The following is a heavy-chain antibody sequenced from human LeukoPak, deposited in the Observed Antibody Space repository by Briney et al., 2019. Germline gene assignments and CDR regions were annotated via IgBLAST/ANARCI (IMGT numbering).Heavy chain of an antibody. J-gene: IGHJ5*02. CDR2: IYHSGST. D-gene: IGHD6-19*01. CDR3: ARGGTTVAGTFWFDP. V-gene: IGHV4-4*02. CDR1: GGSIGSGNW. Sequence: PSETLSLTCAVSGGSIGSGNWWSWVRQPPGKGLEWIGEIYHSGSTNHNSSLESRVTISVDKSKNQFSLNLNSVTAADTAMYYCARGGTTVAGTFWFDPWGQGTLVTVSS.